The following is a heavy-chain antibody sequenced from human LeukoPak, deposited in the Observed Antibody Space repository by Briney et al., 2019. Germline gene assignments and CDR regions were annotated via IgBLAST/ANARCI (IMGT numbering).Heavy chain of an antibody. V-gene: IGHV3-23*01. D-gene: IGHD2-15*01. J-gene: IGHJ4*02. Sequence: PGGSLRLSCAASGLTFSSYAMSWVRQAPGKGLEWVSAISGSGSRTYYADSVKGRFTISRDNSKNTLYLRINSLRAEDTAVYYCAKQLGYCSDGSCYFPYWGQGTLVTVSS. CDR3: AKQLGYCSDGSCYFPY. CDR2: ISGSGSRT. CDR1: GLTFSSYA.